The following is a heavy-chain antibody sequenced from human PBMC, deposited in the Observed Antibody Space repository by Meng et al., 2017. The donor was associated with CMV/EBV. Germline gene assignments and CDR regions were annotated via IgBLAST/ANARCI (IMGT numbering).Heavy chain of an antibody. CDR3: ARDAPYSSSWPLFDY. D-gene: IGHD6-13*01. CDR1: GGTFSSYA. Sequence: QVQLVQSGAEVKKPXSSVKVSCTASGGTFSSYAISWVRQAPGQGLEWMGGIIPIFGTANYAQKFQGRVTITADESASTAYMELSSLRSEDTAVYYCARDAPYSSSWPLFDYWGQGTLVTVSS. CDR2: IIPIFGTA. V-gene: IGHV1-69*12. J-gene: IGHJ4*02.